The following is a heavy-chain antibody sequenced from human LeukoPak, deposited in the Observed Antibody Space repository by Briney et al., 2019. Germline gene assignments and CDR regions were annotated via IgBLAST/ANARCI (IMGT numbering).Heavy chain of an antibody. D-gene: IGHD6-13*01. CDR1: GYTFTGYY. CDR2: INPNSGGT. CDR3: ARAIIAAAGTRWFDP. J-gene: IGHJ5*02. V-gene: IGHV1-2*02. Sequence: ASVKVSCKASGYTFTGYYMHWVRQAPGQGLEWMGWINPNSGGTNYAQKFQGRVTMTRDTSISTAYMELSRLRSDDTAVYYCARAIIAAAGTRWFDPWGQGILVTVSS.